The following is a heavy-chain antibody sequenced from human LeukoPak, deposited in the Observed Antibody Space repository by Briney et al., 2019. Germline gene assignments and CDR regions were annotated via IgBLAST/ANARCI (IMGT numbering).Heavy chain of an antibody. J-gene: IGHJ3*02. V-gene: IGHV3-49*04. D-gene: IGHD3-10*01. CDR3: TTRISNYYGSGSKMDAFDI. Sequence: PGRSLRLSCTASGFTFGDYAMSWVRQAPGKGLEWVGFIRSKAYGGTTEYAASVKGRFTISRDDSKCIAYLQVNSLKTEDTAVYYCTTRISNYYGSGSKMDAFDIWGQGTMVTVSS. CDR1: GFTFGDYA. CDR2: IRSKAYGGTT.